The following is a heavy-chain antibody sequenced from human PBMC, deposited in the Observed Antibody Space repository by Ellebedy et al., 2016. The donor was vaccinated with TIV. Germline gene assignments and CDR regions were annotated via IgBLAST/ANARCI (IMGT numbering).Heavy chain of an antibody. Sequence: PGGSLRLSCAASGFTFSNYVISWVRQAPGKGLEWVSAISGSGDSTYFADSVKGRFTISRDNSKNTLYLHMSSLRAEDTAVYYCARDISPDHYFDFWGQGTLVTVSS. J-gene: IGHJ4*02. CDR1: GFTFSNYV. CDR2: ISGSGDST. V-gene: IGHV3-23*01. CDR3: ARDISPDHYFDF.